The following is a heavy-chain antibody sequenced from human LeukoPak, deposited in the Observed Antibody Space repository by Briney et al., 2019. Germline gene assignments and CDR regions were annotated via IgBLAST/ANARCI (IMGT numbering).Heavy chain of an antibody. CDR2: IYYSGST. V-gene: IGHV4-59*01. CDR1: GGSISTYY. CDR3: ARSGPGYSYGYYFDY. Sequence: SETLSLTCTVSGGSISTYYWSWIRQPPGKGLEWIGYIYYSGSTNYNPSLKSRVTISVDTSKNQFSLKLSSVTAADTAVYYCARSGPGYSYGYYFDYSGQGTLVTVSS. J-gene: IGHJ4*02. D-gene: IGHD5-18*01.